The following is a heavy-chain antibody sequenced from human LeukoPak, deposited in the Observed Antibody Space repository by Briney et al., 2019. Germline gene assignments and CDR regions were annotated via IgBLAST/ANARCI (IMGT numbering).Heavy chain of an antibody. CDR3: ARSAKDSGSYIYMDV. J-gene: IGHJ6*03. V-gene: IGHV3-21*01. CDR1: GFTFSTYS. CDR2: ISSSSGYI. Sequence: PGGSLRLSCAASGFTFSTYSMNWVRQAPGKGLEWVSSISSSSGYIYYADSVKGRFTISRDNAKNSLYLQMNSPRAEDTAVYYCARSAKDSGSYIYMDVWGKGTTVTVSS. D-gene: IGHD1-26*01.